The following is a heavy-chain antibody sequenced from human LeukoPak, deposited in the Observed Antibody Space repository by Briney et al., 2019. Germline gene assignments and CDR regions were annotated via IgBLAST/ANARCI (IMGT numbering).Heavy chain of an antibody. Sequence: GGSLRLSCAASVFTFSSYAMSWVRQAPGKGREWFSAISGSVGSTYYADSVKGRVTISRDNSKNTLYLQMNSLRAEDTAVYYCATPRGVDVVAPRPFDYWGQGTLVTVSS. J-gene: IGHJ4*02. V-gene: IGHV3-23*01. D-gene: IGHD2-2*01. CDR3: ATPRGVDVVAPRPFDY. CDR2: ISGSVGST. CDR1: VFTFSSYA.